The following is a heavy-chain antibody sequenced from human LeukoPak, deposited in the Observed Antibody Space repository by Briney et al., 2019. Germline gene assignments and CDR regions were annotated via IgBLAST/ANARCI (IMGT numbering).Heavy chain of an antibody. Sequence: GASVKVSCKTSGYTFTGHYIHWVRQAPGQGLEWMGRINPSTSATNYAQKVQGRVTMTRDTSITTAYMELSRLRSDDTAVYYCARDITIFGVVTTFDYWGQGTLVTVSS. CDR2: INPSTSAT. V-gene: IGHV1-2*06. CDR1: GYTFTGHY. J-gene: IGHJ4*02. D-gene: IGHD3-3*01. CDR3: ARDITIFGVVTTFDY.